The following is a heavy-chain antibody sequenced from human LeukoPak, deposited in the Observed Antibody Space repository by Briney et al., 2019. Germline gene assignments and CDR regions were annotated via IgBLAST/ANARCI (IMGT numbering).Heavy chain of an antibody. Sequence: GASVTVSCKVSGYTFTGYYMHWVRQAPGQGLEWMGRNDPNGGGTHYAQKFQGRVTMARATSISTSYMELTERRSDDTAVYYCAHGGGSYGDVWGQGTMVTVSS. J-gene: IGHJ3*01. D-gene: IGHD1-26*01. CDR3: AHGGGSYGDV. CDR1: GYTFTGYY. V-gene: IGHV1-2*06. CDR2: NDPNGGGT.